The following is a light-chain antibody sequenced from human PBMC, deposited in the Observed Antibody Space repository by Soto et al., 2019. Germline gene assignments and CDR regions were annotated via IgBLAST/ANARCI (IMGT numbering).Light chain of an antibody. J-gene: IGKJ2*01. CDR2: GAS. CDR1: QSVSSTY. Sequence: EVLLTQSPGTLSLSPGERATLSCRASQSVSSTYLAWYQQRPGQAPRLLIYGASSRATGIPDRFSGSGSGTDFTLTTSRLEPEDFAVYYCHQYGSSPTFGQGTKLEIK. V-gene: IGKV3-20*01. CDR3: HQYGSSPT.